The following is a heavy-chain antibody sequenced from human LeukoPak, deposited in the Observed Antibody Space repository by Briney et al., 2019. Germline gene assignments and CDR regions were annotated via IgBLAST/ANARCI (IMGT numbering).Heavy chain of an antibody. J-gene: IGHJ4*02. Sequence: SETLSLTCAVYGGSFNHYYWSWIRQPPGKGLEWIGEVNHSGSATYNPSLKSRVDISVHTSKNQISLKLTAVTAADTAVYYCARGLTRGYSFGPPGFWGQGTLVAVSS. CDR1: GGSFNHYY. CDR2: VNHSGSA. V-gene: IGHV4-34*01. CDR3: ARGLTRGYSFGPPGF. D-gene: IGHD5-18*01.